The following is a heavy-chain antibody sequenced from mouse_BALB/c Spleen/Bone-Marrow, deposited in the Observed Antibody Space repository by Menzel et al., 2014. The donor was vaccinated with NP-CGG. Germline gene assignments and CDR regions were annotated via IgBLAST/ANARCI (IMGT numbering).Heavy chain of an antibody. Sequence: DVKLVESGGDLVKPGGSLKLSCAASGFTFSSYGMSWVRQTPDKRLEWVATISSGGSYTYYPDSVKGRFTISRDNAKNTLYPQMSSLKSEDTAMYYCARQTYYDYDGYFDYWGQGTTLTVSS. D-gene: IGHD2-4*01. CDR3: ARQTYYDYDGYFDY. V-gene: IGHV5-6*02. CDR2: ISSGGSYT. CDR1: GFTFSSYG. J-gene: IGHJ2*01.